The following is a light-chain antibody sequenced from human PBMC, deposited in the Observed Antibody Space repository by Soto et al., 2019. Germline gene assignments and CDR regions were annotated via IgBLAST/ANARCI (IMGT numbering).Light chain of an antibody. Sequence: PITQAPSSLSASVGGRVTITCRASQSINRFLNWYHQKPGKAPKLLIYAASSLQSGVPSRFSGSGSGTDFTLTISSLQTEDFATYDGQQSYRPPPVTFGQGTRLEIK. CDR3: QQSYRPPPVT. J-gene: IGKJ5*01. CDR2: AAS. V-gene: IGKV1-39*01. CDR1: QSINRF.